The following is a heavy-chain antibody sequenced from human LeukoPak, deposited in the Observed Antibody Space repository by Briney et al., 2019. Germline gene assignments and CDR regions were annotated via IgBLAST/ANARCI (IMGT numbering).Heavy chain of an antibody. CDR3: ARGAKYYDSSGYYPLDY. Sequence: SETLSLTCAVYGGSFSGYYWSWIRQPPGKGLEWIGEINHSGSTNYNPSLKSRVTISVDTSKNQFSLKLSSVPAADTAVYYCARGAKYYDSSGYYPLDYWGQGTLVTVSS. J-gene: IGHJ4*02. D-gene: IGHD3-22*01. V-gene: IGHV4-34*01. CDR2: INHSGST. CDR1: GGSFSGYY.